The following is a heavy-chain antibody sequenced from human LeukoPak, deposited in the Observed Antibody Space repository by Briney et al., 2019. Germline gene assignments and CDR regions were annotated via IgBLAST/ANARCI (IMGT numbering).Heavy chain of an antibody. J-gene: IGHJ4*02. Sequence: PSETLSLTCTVSGGSISSSSYYWGWIRQPPGKGLEWLGSIYYSGSTYYNPSLKSRVTISVDTSKNQLSLKLSSVTAADTAVYYCASRPVLRFLEWLLPFDYWGQGTLVTVSS. V-gene: IGHV4-39*01. CDR1: GGSISSSSYY. CDR2: IYYSGST. CDR3: ASRPVLRFLEWLLPFDY. D-gene: IGHD3-3*01.